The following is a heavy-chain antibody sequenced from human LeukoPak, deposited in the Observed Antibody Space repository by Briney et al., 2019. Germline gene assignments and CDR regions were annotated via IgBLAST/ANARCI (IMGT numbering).Heavy chain of an antibody. D-gene: IGHD3-9*01. Sequence: PGGSLRLSCAASGFTFSRYAMRWVRQAPGKGLEWVSDISGSGGSTYYADSVKGRFTIYRDNEKNTLYVKMNSLRAEDTAVYYCAKGESPYDILTRYFSPDYFDYWGQGTLVTVSS. CDR2: ISGSGGST. CDR3: AKGESPYDILTRYFSPDYFDY. V-gene: IGHV3-23*01. CDR1: GFTFSRYA. J-gene: IGHJ4*02.